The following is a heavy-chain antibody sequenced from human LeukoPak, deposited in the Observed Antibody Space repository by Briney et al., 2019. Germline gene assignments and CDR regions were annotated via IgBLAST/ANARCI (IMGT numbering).Heavy chain of an antibody. CDR3: ARDPTYYLRYGYFDS. J-gene: IGHJ4*02. CDR2: IYDTGST. V-gene: IGHV3-53*01. CDR1: GFIVSDNY. Sequence: HPGGSLRLSCVASGFIVSDNYMSWVRQAPGKGLEWVSVIYDTGSTYYADSVRGRFTISRDNANNVLYLQMNSLRAEDTAVYYCARDPTYYLRYGYFDSWGQGTLVTVSS. D-gene: IGHD1-26*01.